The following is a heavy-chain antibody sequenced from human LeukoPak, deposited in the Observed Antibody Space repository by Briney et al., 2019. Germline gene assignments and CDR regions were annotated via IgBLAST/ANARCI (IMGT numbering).Heavy chain of an antibody. V-gene: IGHV1-2*02. CDR3: ATRGVVGATLDAFDI. CDR2: INPNSGGT. Sequence: ASVRVSCKTSGYPFTGYYMHWVRQAPGQGLEWMGWINPNSGGTNYAQKFQGRVTMTRDTSISTAYMELSRLRSDDTAVYYCATRGVVGATLDAFDIWGQGTMVTVSS. CDR1: GYPFTGYY. D-gene: IGHD1-26*01. J-gene: IGHJ3*02.